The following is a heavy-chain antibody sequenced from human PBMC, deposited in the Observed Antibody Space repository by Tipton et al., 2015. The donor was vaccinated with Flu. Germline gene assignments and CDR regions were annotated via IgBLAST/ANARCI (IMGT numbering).Heavy chain of an antibody. V-gene: IGHV4-61*02. CDR1: GGSISSTTHY. J-gene: IGHJ5*01. Sequence: TLSLTCSVSGGSISSTTHYWSWIRQPAGKGLEWIGRIYISGSTNYNPSLKSRVSISLDRAKNQFSLKVNSVTTADTAVYFCARRTFSNYVSEPKNWFDFWGQGTLVTVSS. CDR3: ARRTFSNYVSEPKNWFDF. D-gene: IGHD4-11*01. CDR2: IYISGST.